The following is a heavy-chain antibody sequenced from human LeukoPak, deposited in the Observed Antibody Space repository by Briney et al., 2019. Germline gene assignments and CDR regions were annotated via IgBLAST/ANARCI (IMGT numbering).Heavy chain of an antibody. Sequence: ASVKVSCKASGYTFTGYYMHWVRQAPGQGLEWMGGINPNSGGTNYAQKFQGRVTMTRDTSISTAYIELSRLRSDDTAVYYCATLIDYGDYGVDYFDYWGQGTLVTVSS. D-gene: IGHD4-17*01. J-gene: IGHJ4*02. CDR1: GYTFTGYY. V-gene: IGHV1-2*02. CDR2: INPNSGGT. CDR3: ATLIDYGDYGVDYFDY.